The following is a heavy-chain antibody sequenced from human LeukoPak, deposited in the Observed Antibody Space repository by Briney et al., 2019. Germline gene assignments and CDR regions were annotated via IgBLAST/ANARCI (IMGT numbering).Heavy chain of an antibody. CDR3: ARDHLLVEQGRLLSSGFDY. V-gene: IGHV3-48*04. CDR2: ISSSSSTI. D-gene: IGHD3-22*01. Sequence: PGGSLRLSCAASGFTFGSYSMNWVRQAPGKGLEWVSYISSSSSTIYYADSVKGRFTISRDNAKNSLYLQMNSLRAEDTAVYYCARDHLLVEQGRLLSSGFDYWGQGTLVTVSS. CDR1: GFTFGSYS. J-gene: IGHJ4*02.